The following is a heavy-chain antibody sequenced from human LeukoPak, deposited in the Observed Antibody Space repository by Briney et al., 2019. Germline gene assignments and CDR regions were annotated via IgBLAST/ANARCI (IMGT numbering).Heavy chain of an antibody. D-gene: IGHD3-3*01. CDR3: GKAYYDFWSGYDY. CDR2: ISWDGGST. CDR1: GFTFYDYA. J-gene: IGHJ4*02. V-gene: IGHV3-43D*03. Sequence: GGSLRLSCAASGFTFYDYAMHWVRQAPGKGLEWVSLISWDGGSTYYADSVKGRFTISRDNNKNSLYLQMNSLRAEDTALYYCGKAYYDFWSGYDYWGQGTLVTVSS.